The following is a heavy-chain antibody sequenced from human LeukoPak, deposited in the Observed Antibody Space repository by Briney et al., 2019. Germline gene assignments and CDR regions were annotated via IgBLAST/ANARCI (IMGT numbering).Heavy chain of an antibody. Sequence: GSLRLSCAASGFTFSSYAMSWVRPAPGKGLEWVSAISGSDGGTYYADSVKGRFTISRDNSKNMLSLQMNTLRAEDTAIYYCAKGYTFGPNWFDPWGQGTLVTVSS. CDR1: GFTFSSYA. CDR3: AKGYTFGPNWFDP. J-gene: IGHJ5*02. CDR2: ISGSDGGT. D-gene: IGHD5-18*01. V-gene: IGHV3-23*01.